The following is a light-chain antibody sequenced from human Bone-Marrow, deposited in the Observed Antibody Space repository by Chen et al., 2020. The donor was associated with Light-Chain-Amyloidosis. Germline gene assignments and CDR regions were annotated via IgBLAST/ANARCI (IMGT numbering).Light chain of an antibody. J-gene: IGKJ4*01. CDR1: QSVLSTSNNKNY. CDR3: QQYLSAPLT. Sequence: IVMTQSPDSLAVSLGERATINCKSTQSVLSTSNNKNYIAWYQQKPGQPPKLLVSWASMRESGVPDRLSGSGSGTDFTLTISSLQAEDVAVYYCQQYLSAPLTFGGGTKVEIK. CDR2: WAS. V-gene: IGKV4-1*01.